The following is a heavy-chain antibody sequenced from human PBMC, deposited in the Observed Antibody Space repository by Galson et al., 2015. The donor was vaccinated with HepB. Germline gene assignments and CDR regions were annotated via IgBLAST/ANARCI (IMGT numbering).Heavy chain of an antibody. CDR2: IYHSGST. J-gene: IGHJ4*02. CDR3: ARGPEYSTSWYRGFFDY. Sequence: TLSLTCAVSGASVNRGTYSWAWIRQPPGKGLEWIGYIYHSGSTYYNPSLKSRVTISVDRSKNQFSLNLTSVTAADTAVYYCARGPEYSTSWYRGFFDYWGQGTLVTVSS. D-gene: IGHD6-13*01. V-gene: IGHV4-30-2*01. CDR1: GASVNRGTYS.